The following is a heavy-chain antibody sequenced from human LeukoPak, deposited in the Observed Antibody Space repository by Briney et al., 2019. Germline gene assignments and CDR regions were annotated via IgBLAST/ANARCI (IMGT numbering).Heavy chain of an antibody. J-gene: IGHJ6*02. V-gene: IGHV4-59*01. CDR3: ATVPSFTVTTLPYYYYYGMDV. CDR1: GGSLSSYY. Sequence: SETLSLTCTVSGGSLSSYYWSWIRQPPGKGLEWIGYIYYSGSTNYNPSLKSRVTISVDTSKNQFSLKLSSVTAADTAVYYCATVPSFTVTTLPYYYYYGMDVWGQGTTVTVSS. D-gene: IGHD4-11*01. CDR2: IYYSGST.